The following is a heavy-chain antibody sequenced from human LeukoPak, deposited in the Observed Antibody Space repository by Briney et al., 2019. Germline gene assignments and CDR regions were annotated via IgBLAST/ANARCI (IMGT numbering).Heavy chain of an antibody. CDR3: ARGSLLGFHFDY. J-gene: IGHJ4*02. CDR1: GGSIRSSYYY. V-gene: IGHV4-39*07. CDR2: IYDSGST. Sequence: SETLSLTCTVSGGSIRSSYYYWGWIRQPPGKGLEWIGSIYDSGSTYYNPSLKSRVTISVDTSKNQFSLKLSSVTAADTAVYYCARGSLLGFHFDYWGQGTLVTVSS. D-gene: IGHD2-8*02.